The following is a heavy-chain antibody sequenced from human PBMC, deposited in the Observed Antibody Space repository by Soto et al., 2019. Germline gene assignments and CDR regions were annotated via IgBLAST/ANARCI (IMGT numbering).Heavy chain of an antibody. CDR1: GYSFTSYW. D-gene: IGHD6-6*01. V-gene: IGHV5-10-1*01. CDR2: IDPSDSYT. J-gene: IGHJ4*02. Sequence: PGESLKISCKGSGYSFTSYWISWVRQMPGKGLEWMGRIDPSDSYTNYSPSFQGHVTISADKSISTAYLQWSSLKASDTAMYYCAGKELTYSSSAGVDYWGQGTQVTVSS. CDR3: AGKELTYSSSAGVDY.